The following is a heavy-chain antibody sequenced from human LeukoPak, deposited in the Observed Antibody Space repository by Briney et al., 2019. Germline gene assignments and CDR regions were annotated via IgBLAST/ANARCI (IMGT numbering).Heavy chain of an antibody. D-gene: IGHD6-13*01. V-gene: IGHV4-61*02. CDR1: GGSISSGSYY. Sequence: SETLSLTSTVSGGSISSGSYYWSWIRQPAGKGLEWIGRIYTSGSTNYNPSLKSRVTISVDTSKNQFSLKLSSVTAADTAVYYCARVKDSSSWLPSNWFDPWGQGTLVTVSS. J-gene: IGHJ5*02. CDR3: ARVKDSSSWLPSNWFDP. CDR2: IYTSGST.